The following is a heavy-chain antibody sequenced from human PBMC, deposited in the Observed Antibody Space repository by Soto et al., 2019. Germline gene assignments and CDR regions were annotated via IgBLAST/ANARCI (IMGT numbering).Heavy chain of an antibody. V-gene: IGHV4-61*01. Sequence: QVQLQESGPGLVKPAETVSLTCTVSGGSVSSDSFYWSRLRQPQGTELEGIGNINYSVSTNYNTSLKSGVTESVDTSKNQFSLKLSSVAAADTALYYCACCGGDCYSDYCGIDVWGQGTTVTVSS. J-gene: IGHJ6*02. CDR3: ACCGGDCYSDYCGIDV. D-gene: IGHD2-21*02. CDR1: GGSVSSDSFY. CDR2: INYSVST.